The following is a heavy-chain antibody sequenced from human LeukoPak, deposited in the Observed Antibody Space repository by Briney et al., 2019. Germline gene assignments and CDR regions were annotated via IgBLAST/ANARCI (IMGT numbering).Heavy chain of an antibody. V-gene: IGHV3-11*01. CDR2: ISSSGSTI. D-gene: IGHD1-7*01. J-gene: IGHJ6*02. CDR1: GCTFSDYY. Sequence: GGSLRLSCAASGCTFSDYYMSWIRQAPGKGLEWVSYISSSGSTIHYADSVKGRFTISRDNAKNSLYLQMNSLRAEDTAVYYCARDEVGLELTYGMDVWGQGTTVTVSS. CDR3: ARDEVGLELTYGMDV.